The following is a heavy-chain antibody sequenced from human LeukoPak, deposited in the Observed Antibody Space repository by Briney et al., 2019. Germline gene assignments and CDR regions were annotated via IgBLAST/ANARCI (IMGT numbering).Heavy chain of an antibody. Sequence: PGRSLRLSCATSGFTFSDYAMHWVRQAPGKGPEWVAVISYDGSKRHYGDSVKGRFLISRDNSKSTVFLQMTSLRPEDTAFYFCTKDSGPSSGVTIDTGFDSWGQGTLVTVS. J-gene: IGHJ4*02. CDR3: TKDSGPSSGVTIDTGFDS. D-gene: IGHD4-11*01. CDR1: GFTFSDYA. V-gene: IGHV3-30*18. CDR2: ISYDGSKR.